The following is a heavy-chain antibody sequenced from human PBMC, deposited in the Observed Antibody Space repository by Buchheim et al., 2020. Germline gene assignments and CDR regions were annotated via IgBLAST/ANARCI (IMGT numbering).Heavy chain of an antibody. Sequence: QVQLQESGPGLVKPSGTPSLTCAVSGGSISSSNWWSWVRQPPGKGLEWIGEIYHSGSTNYNPSLKSRVTISVDQSKNQFSLKLSSVTAADTAVYYCARDERGYCSSTSCPYGYYYYYGMDVWGQGTT. CDR1: GGSISSSNW. CDR2: IYHSGST. V-gene: IGHV4-4*02. CDR3: ARDERGYCSSTSCPYGYYYYYGMDV. J-gene: IGHJ6*02. D-gene: IGHD2-2*01.